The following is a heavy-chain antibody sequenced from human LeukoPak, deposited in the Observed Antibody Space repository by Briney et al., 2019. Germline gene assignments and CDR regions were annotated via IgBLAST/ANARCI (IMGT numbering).Heavy chain of an antibody. CDR1: GFTISTNY. Sequence: GGSLRLSCAASGFTISTNYMSWVRQAPGKGLVWVSVMYTGGSTYYADSVKGRFTISRDNSKNTLYLQMNSLRAEDTALYYCARAPFYYDSSGYPYFDGWGQGTLVTVSS. CDR3: ARAPFYYDSSGYPYFDG. D-gene: IGHD3-22*01. V-gene: IGHV3-53*01. J-gene: IGHJ4*02. CDR2: MYTGGST.